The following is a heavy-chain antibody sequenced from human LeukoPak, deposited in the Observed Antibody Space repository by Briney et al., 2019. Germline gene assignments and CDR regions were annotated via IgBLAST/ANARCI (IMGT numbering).Heavy chain of an antibody. CDR2: INHSGST. CDR3: ARAPKRDYYDSSRYYYYGMDV. D-gene: IGHD3-22*01. Sequence: PGGSLRLSCAASGFTFSSYSMNWVRQPPGKGLEWIGEINHSGSTNYNPSLKSRVTISVDTSKNQFSLKLSSVTAADTAVYYCARAPKRDYYDSSRYYYYGMDVWGQGTTVTVSS. V-gene: IGHV4-34*01. CDR1: GFTFSSYS. J-gene: IGHJ6*02.